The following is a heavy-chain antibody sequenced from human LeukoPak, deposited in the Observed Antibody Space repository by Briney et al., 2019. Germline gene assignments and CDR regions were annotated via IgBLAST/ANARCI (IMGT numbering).Heavy chain of an antibody. CDR2: IYYSGST. V-gene: IGHV4-39*01. J-gene: IGHJ2*01. Sequence: SETLSLTCTVSGGSISSSSYYWGWIRQPPGKGLEWIGSIYYSGSTYYNPSLKSRVTISVDTSENQFSLKLSSVTAADTAVYYCARPGYFDLWGRGTLVTVSS. CDR3: ARPGYFDL. CDR1: GGSISSSSYY.